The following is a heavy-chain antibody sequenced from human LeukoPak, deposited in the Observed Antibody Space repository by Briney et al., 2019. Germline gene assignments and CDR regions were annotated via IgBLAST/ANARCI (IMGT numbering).Heavy chain of an antibody. Sequence: SETLYLTCTVSGGSISSYYWSWIRQPPGKGLEWIGYIYTSGSTNYNPSLKSRVTISVDTSKNQFSLKLSSVTAADTAVYYCARQGFYCSSTSCNLGFFDYWGQGTLVTVSS. V-gene: IGHV4-4*09. J-gene: IGHJ4*02. CDR3: ARQGFYCSSTSCNLGFFDY. CDR2: IYTSGST. D-gene: IGHD2-2*01. CDR1: GGSISSYY.